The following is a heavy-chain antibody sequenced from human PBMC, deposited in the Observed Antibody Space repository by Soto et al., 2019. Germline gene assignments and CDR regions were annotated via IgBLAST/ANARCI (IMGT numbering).Heavy chain of an antibody. CDR2: ISSSSSTI. Sequence: EVQLVESGGGLVQPGGSLRLSCAASGFTFSSYSMNWVRQAPGKGLEWVSYISSSSSTIYYADSVKGRFTISRDNAKNSLYLQMNSLRAEDTAVYYCARAKVVPAARVGYWGQGTLVTVSS. CDR1: GFTFSSYS. J-gene: IGHJ4*02. CDR3: ARAKVVPAARVGY. D-gene: IGHD2-2*01. V-gene: IGHV3-48*01.